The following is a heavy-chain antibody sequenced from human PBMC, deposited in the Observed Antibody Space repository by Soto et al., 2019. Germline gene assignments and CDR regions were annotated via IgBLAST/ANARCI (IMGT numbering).Heavy chain of an antibody. CDR1: GGSISSGGYY. D-gene: IGHD3-16*01. V-gene: IGHV4-31*03. CDR3: ARGDADVFFDY. CDR2: IYYTGST. Sequence: QVQLQESAPGLVKPSQTLSLTCTVSGGSISSGGYYWTWIRQHPGEGLDWIGYIYYTGSTYYNPSLKSRVTISLDTSKNQFSLKLSSVTAADTAVYYCARGDADVFFDYWGQGTLVTVSS. J-gene: IGHJ4*02.